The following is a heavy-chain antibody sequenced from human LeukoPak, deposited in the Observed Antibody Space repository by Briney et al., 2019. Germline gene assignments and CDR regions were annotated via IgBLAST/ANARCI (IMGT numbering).Heavy chain of an antibody. CDR3: ARRRFYDSGTYYNGYYFDY. J-gene: IGHJ4*02. Sequence: SETLSLTCTVSGGSISSYYWSWIRQPPGKGLEWIAYIHYSGNANYNPSLKSRVTLSVDTSKNQFSLKMSSVTAADTAVYYCARRRFYDSGTYYNGYYFDYWGQGTLVTVSS. V-gene: IGHV4-59*08. CDR2: IHYSGNA. CDR1: GGSISSYY. D-gene: IGHD3-10*01.